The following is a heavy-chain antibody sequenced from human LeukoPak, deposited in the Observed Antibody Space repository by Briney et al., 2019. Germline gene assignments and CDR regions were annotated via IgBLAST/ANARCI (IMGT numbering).Heavy chain of an antibody. D-gene: IGHD1-26*01. J-gene: IGHJ3*02. CDR1: GGTFSSYA. CDR3: ARDQTPYSARSKGFHDAFDI. V-gene: IGHV1-69*13. CDR2: IIPTFGTA. Sequence: SVKVSCKASGGTFSSYAISWVRQAPGQGLEWMGGIIPTFGTANYAQKFQGRVTITADESTSTAYMELSSLRSEDTAVYYCARDQTPYSARSKGFHDAFDIWGQGTMVTVSS.